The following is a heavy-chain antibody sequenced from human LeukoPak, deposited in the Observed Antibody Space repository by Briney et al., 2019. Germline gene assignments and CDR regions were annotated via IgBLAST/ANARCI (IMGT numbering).Heavy chain of an antibody. CDR1: GGTFSSYA. V-gene: IGHV1-69*13. J-gene: IGHJ4*02. CDR2: IIPIFGTA. CDR3: ARGGIEDYFDY. D-gene: IGHD1-26*01. Sequence: AASVTVSCKASGGTFSSYAISWVRQAPGQGLEWMGGIIPIFGTANYAQKFQGRVTITADESTSTAYMELSSLRSEDTAVYYCARGGIEDYFDYWGQGTLVTVSS.